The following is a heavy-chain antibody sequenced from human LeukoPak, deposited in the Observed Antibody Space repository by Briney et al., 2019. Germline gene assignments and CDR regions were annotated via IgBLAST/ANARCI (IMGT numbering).Heavy chain of an antibody. D-gene: IGHD4-11*01. CDR1: GGSISSYY. V-gene: IGHV4-59*08. Sequence: SETLSLTCTVSGGSISSYYWSWIRQPPGKGLEWIGYIYYSGSTNYNPSLKSRVTLSVDTSKNQFSLKLSSVTAADTAVYYCAKTDYSNYGTIDYWGQGTLVTVSS. CDR2: IYYSGST. J-gene: IGHJ4*02. CDR3: AKTDYSNYGTIDY.